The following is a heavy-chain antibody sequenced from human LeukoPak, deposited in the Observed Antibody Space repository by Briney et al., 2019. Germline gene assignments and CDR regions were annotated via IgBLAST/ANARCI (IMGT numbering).Heavy chain of an antibody. V-gene: IGHV1-69*08. CDR3: ARVNLRESNYNWFDP. D-gene: IGHD1-1*01. CDR2: ITPVIDTA. Sequence: SVKVSCKTSGGTFLSHTFRWVRQAPGHGLGWIGKITPVIDTAKYAQTFQGRVSIYTDKDTTTVYMALSGLRPDDTADYYCARVNLRESNYNWFDPWGQGTRVIVSS. J-gene: IGHJ5*02. CDR1: GGTFLSHT.